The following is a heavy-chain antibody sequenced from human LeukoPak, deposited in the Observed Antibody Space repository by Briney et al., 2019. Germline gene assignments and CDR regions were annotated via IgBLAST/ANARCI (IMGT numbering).Heavy chain of an antibody. D-gene: IGHD3-22*01. CDR3: AKYYFEGSGASPLDY. J-gene: IGHJ4*02. CDR1: GFTFSSYA. Sequence: GGSLRLSCTASGFTFSSYAMGWVRQAPGKGLEWVSAISGSAYSTYYADSVKGHFTISRDNSKNTLYLQMNSLRAEDTAVYYCAKYYFEGSGASPLDYWGQGTRVTVSS. V-gene: IGHV3-23*01. CDR2: ISGSAYST.